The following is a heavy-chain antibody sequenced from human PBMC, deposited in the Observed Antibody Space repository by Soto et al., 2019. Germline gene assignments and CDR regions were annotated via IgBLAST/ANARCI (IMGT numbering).Heavy chain of an antibody. CDR3: ARDRRYCTNGVCGPLGY. V-gene: IGHV1-18*01. CDR1: GYTFTGYG. D-gene: IGHD2-8*01. CDR2: ISAYNGNT. Sequence: ASVKVSCKASGYTFTGYGISWVRQAPGQGLEWMGWISAYNGNTNYAQKLQGRVTMTTDTSTSTAYMELRSLRSDDTAVYYCARDRRYCTNGVCGPLGYWGQGTLVTVSS. J-gene: IGHJ4*02.